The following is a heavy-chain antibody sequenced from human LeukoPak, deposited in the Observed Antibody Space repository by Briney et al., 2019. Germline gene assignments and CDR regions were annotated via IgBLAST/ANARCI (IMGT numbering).Heavy chain of an antibody. D-gene: IGHD3-10*01. CDR2: IIPIFGTA. CDR1: GGTFSSYA. J-gene: IGHJ4*02. V-gene: IGHV1-69*06. CDR3: ARARITMVRGAAIVSYFDY. Sequence: SVKVSCKASGGTFSSYAISWVRQAPGQGLEWMGGIIPIFGTANYAQKFQGRVTITADKSTSTAYMELSSLRSEDTAVYYCARARITMVRGAAIVSYFDYWGQGTLVTVSS.